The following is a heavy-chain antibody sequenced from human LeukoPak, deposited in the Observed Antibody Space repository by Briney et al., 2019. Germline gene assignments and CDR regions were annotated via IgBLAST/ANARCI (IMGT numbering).Heavy chain of an antibody. CDR1: GFTFSSYA. CDR3: AKDRWELRGLYYFDY. Sequence: PGGSLRLSCAASGFTFSSYAMSWVRQAPGKGLEWVSIIYSGGSTYYADSVKGRFTISRDNSKNTLYLQMNSLRAEDTAVYYCAKDRWELRGLYYFDYWGQGTLVTVSS. D-gene: IGHD1-26*01. V-gene: IGHV3-23*03. CDR2: IYSGGST. J-gene: IGHJ4*02.